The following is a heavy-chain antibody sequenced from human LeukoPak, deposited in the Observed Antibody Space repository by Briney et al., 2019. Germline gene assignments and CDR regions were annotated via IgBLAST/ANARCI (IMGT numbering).Heavy chain of an antibody. J-gene: IGHJ4*02. D-gene: IGHD6-19*01. V-gene: IGHV4-39*07. Sequence: SETLSLTCTVSGGSISSSSYYWGWIRQPPGKGLEWIGSIYYSGSTYYNPSLKSRVTISVDTSKNQFSLKLSSVTAADTAVYYCARVVITSVAGLSENSYFDYWGQGTLVTVSS. CDR1: GGSISSSSYY. CDR2: IYYSGST. CDR3: ARVVITSVAGLSENSYFDY.